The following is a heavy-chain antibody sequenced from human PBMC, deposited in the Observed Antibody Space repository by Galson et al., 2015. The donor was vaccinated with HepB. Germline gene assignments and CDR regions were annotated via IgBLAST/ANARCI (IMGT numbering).Heavy chain of an antibody. D-gene: IGHD2-2*01. V-gene: IGHV4-34*01. CDR2: VNHSGST. CDR3: ARAVVSGARGAFDI. Sequence: ETLSLTCVVSGGSFTGYYWTWIRQPPGKGLEWIGEVNHSGSTNYNPSLKSRVTISLDTSKKPFSLNLSSVTAADTAVYFCARAVVSGARGAFDIWGQGTMVTVSS. CDR1: GGSFTGYY. J-gene: IGHJ3*02.